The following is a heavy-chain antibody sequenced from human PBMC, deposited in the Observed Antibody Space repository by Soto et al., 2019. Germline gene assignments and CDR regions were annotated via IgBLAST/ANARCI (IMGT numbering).Heavy chain of an antibody. CDR2: IVPVFGRP. D-gene: IGHD5-12*01. J-gene: IGHJ4*02. CDR3: AREGSGYNF. Sequence: SVKVSCKASGGSFSNFGISWVRQAPGQGLEWMGGIVPVFGRPNYAQRFRGRLTITADESTSTGYVELISLRSDDTAVYYCAREGSGYNFWGQGTQVTVSS. V-gene: IGHV1-69*13. CDR1: GGSFSNFG.